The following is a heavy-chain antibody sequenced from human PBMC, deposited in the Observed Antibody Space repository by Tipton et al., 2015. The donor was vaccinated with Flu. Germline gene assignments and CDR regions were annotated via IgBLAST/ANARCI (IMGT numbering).Heavy chain of an antibody. J-gene: IGHJ4*02. V-gene: IGHV3-23*01. CDR3: AKGGTYISVPGIS. CDR1: GFTFSSYA. CDR2: IGATSGGT. D-gene: IGHD3-10*01. Sequence: SLRLSCAASGFTFSSYAMSWVRQAPGKGLEWVSAIGATSGGTYYADSVKGRFTISRDNSKDTVFLQMNSLRAEDTAVYYCAKGGTYISVPGISGGPGT.